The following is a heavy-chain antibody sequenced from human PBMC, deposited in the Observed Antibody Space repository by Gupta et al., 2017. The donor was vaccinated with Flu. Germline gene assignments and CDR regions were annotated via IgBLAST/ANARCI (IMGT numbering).Heavy chain of an antibody. CDR1: GFTFSSYA. D-gene: IGHD3-10*01. CDR3: AKDRGNYYGSGSYGDY. J-gene: IGHJ4*02. CDR2: ISGSGGST. V-gene: IGHV3-23*01. Sequence: EVQLLESGGGLVQPGGSLRLSCAASGFTFSSYAMSWVRQAPGKGLEWVSAISGSGGSTYYADSVKGRFTISRDNSKNTLYLQMNSLRAEDTAVYYCAKDRGNYYGSGSYGDYWGQGTLVTVSS.